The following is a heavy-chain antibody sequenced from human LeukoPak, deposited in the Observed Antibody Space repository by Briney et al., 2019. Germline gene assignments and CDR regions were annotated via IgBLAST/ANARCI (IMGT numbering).Heavy chain of an antibody. Sequence: GGSLRLSCAASGFTFSSYAMHWVRQAPGKGLEWVAVILYDGSNKYYADSVKGRFTISRDNSKNTLYLQMNSLRAEDTAVYYCARESYDILTGYYGRYGMDVWGQGTTVTVSS. V-gene: IGHV3-30-3*01. D-gene: IGHD3-9*01. CDR2: ILYDGSNK. J-gene: IGHJ6*02. CDR1: GFTFSSYA. CDR3: ARESYDILTGYYGRYGMDV.